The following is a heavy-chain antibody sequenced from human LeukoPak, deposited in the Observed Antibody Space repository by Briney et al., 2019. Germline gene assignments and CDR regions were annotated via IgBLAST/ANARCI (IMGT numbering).Heavy chain of an antibody. Sequence: GGSLRLSCVASGFTFNNNWMSWVRQTPGKGLEWVANIKQDGSEKYYVDSVKGRFTISRDNAKNSLYLQMNSLRAEDTAVYYCARAIKYYDFWSGSKDVWGKGTTVTVSS. CDR3: ARAIKYYDFWSGSKDV. J-gene: IGHJ6*04. CDR2: IKQDGSEK. CDR1: GFTFNNNW. V-gene: IGHV3-7*01. D-gene: IGHD3-3*01.